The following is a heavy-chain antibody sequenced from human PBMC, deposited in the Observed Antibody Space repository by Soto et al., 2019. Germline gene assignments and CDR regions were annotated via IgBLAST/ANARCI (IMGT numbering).Heavy chain of an antibody. CDR3: ARTDTGGTYFEF. CDR2: ISYLGTKT. V-gene: IGHV3-33*08. J-gene: IGHJ4*02. CDR1: GFTFSEYD. Sequence: QVQLVESGGGVVQPGMSLSLSCADSGFTFSEYDMHWVRQAPGKGLEWVALISYLGTKTDYADSVKGRFTISRDNFKKSLSLQMESLRVEDSAVYFCARTDTGGTYFEFWGRGTLVTVSS. D-gene: IGHD1-1*01.